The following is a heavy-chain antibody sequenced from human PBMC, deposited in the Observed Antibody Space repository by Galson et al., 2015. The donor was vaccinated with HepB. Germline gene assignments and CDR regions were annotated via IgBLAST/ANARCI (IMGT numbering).Heavy chain of an antibody. V-gene: IGHV1-2*04. CDR3: ARRGPISGIVATISAFDY. CDR2: INPNSGGT. Sequence: SVKVSCKASGYTFTGYYMHWVRQAPGQGLEWMGWINPNSGGTNYAQKFQGWVTMTRDTSISTAYMELSRLRSDDTAVYYCARRGPISGIVATISAFDYWGQGTLVTVSS. D-gene: IGHD5-12*01. J-gene: IGHJ4*02. CDR1: GYTFTGYY.